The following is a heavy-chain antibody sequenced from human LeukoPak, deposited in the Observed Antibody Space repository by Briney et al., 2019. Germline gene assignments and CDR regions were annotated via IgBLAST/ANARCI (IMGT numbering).Heavy chain of an antibody. CDR1: GYTFTSYG. J-gene: IGHJ4*02. D-gene: IGHD5-12*01. CDR2: ISAYNANT. Sequence: ASVKVSCKASGYTFTSYGISWVRQAPGQGLEWMGWISAYNANTKYAQNLQGRVTMTTDTSTSTAYMDLRSLRSDATAVYYCARVNGYSGYGRWYYWGQGTLVTVSS. CDR3: ARVNGYSGYGRWYY. V-gene: IGHV1-18*01.